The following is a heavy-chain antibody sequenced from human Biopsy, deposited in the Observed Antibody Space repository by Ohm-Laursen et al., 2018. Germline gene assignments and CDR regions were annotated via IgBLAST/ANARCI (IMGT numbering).Heavy chain of an antibody. CDR3: ARGSFWFGGNYYYYGMDV. Sequence: ASVTVSCKASGYTFTSYDINWVRQATGHGLEWMGWMNPNSGNTDYAQKFQGRVTMTRNTSISTAYMELNSLRSEDTAVYYSARGSFWFGGNYYYYGMDVWGQGTTVTVSS. CDR1: GYTFTSYD. V-gene: IGHV1-8*01. CDR2: MNPNSGNT. J-gene: IGHJ6*02. D-gene: IGHD3-10*01.